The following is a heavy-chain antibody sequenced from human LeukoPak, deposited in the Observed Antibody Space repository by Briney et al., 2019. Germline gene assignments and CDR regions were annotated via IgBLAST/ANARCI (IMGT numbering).Heavy chain of an antibody. CDR1: GFTFSNAW. V-gene: IGHV3-7*03. J-gene: IGHJ4*02. CDR2: IKQDGSEK. CDR3: ARTTTFDY. D-gene: IGHD1-1*01. Sequence: GGSLRLSCAASGFTFSNAWMNWVRQAPGKGLEWVANIKQDGSEKYYVDSVKGRFTISRDNAKNSLYLQMNSLRAEDTAVYYCARTTTFDYWGQGTLVTVSS.